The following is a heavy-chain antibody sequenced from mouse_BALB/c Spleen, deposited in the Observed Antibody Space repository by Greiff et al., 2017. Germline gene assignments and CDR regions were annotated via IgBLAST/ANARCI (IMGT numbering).Heavy chain of an antibody. J-gene: IGHJ4*01. D-gene: IGHD3-1*01. Sequence: VQLQQSGAELVKPGASVKLSCTASGFNFKDTYMHWVKQRPEQGLEWIGRIDPANGNTKYDPKFQGKATITADTSSNTAYLQLSSLTSEDTAVYDCARRGRGYYYAMDYWGQGTSVTVSS. CDR3: ARRGRGYYYAMDY. V-gene: IGHV14-3*02. CDR2: IDPANGNT. CDR1: GFNFKDTY.